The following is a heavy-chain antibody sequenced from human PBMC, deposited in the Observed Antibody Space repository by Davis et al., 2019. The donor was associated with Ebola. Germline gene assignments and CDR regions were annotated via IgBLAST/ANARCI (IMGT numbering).Heavy chain of an antibody. J-gene: IGHJ2*01. D-gene: IGHD3-22*01. V-gene: IGHV4-59*11. Sequence: SETLSLTCTVSGGSISSHYWSWIRQLPGKGLEWIGSIYYTGSTNYNPSLKSRVTISVDTSKNQFSLKLSSVTAADTVVYYCARDLRYYYDSSGYHTNWYFDLWGRGTLVTVSS. CDR3: ARDLRYYYDSSGYHTNWYFDL. CDR2: IYYTGST. CDR1: GGSISSHY.